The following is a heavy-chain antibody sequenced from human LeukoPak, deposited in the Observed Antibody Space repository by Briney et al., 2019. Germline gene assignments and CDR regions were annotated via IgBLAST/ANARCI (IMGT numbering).Heavy chain of an antibody. V-gene: IGHV3-21*01. CDR3: ARGAAALYCFDY. J-gene: IGHJ4*02. D-gene: IGHD2-2*01. Sequence: GGSLRLSCAASGFTVSSNYMSWVRQAPGKGLEWVSSISSSSSYIYYADSVKGRFTISRDNAKNSLYLQMNRLRAEDTAVYYCARGAAALYCFDYWGQGTLVTVSS. CDR1: GFTVSSNY. CDR2: ISSSSSYI.